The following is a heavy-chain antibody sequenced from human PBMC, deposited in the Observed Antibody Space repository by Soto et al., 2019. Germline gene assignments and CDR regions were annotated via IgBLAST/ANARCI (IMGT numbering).Heavy chain of an antibody. J-gene: IGHJ4*02. D-gene: IGHD6-19*01. CDR2: VSHDGRNT. CDR1: GFNFSDYD. Sequence: VQLVESGGGVVQPGRSLRLSCAASGFNFSDYDMLWVRQTPGKGLEWVAVVSHDGRNTHYADSVKGRFTISRDSSKNTVSLEMTSLRAEDTAVYYCAKGGRQWLVTSDFNYWGQGALVTVSS. V-gene: IGHV3-30*18. CDR3: AKGGRQWLVTSDFNY.